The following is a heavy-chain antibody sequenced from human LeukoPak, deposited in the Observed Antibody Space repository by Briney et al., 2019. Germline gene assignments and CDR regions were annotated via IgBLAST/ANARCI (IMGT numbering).Heavy chain of an antibody. D-gene: IGHD6-13*01. CDR3: AKDKVGSSWDYFDY. CDR1: GLTFDDYA. CDR2: ISWNSGSI. V-gene: IGHV3-9*01. J-gene: IGHJ4*02. Sequence: QPGRSLRLSCAASGLTFDDYAMHWVRQAPGKGLEWASGISWNSGSIGYADSVKGRFTISRDNAKNSLYLQMNSLRAEDTALYYCAKDKVGSSWDYFDYWGQGTLVTVSS.